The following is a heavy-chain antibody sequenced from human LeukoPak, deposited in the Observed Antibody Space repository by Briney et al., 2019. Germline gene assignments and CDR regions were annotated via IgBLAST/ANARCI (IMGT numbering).Heavy chain of an antibody. Sequence: GRSLRLSCAASGFTFSSYGMHWVRQAPGKGLEWVAVISYDGSNKYYADSVKGRFTISRDNSKNTLYLQMNSLRAKDTAVYYCAKDRGDIGYCSSTSCYWGGFDIWGQGTMVTVSS. D-gene: IGHD2-2*03. CDR3: AKDRGDIGYCSSTSCYWGGFDI. V-gene: IGHV3-30*18. CDR1: GFTFSSYG. CDR2: ISYDGSNK. J-gene: IGHJ3*02.